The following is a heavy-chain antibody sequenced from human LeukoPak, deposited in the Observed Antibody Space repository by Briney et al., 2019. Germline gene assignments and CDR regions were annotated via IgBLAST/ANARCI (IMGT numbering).Heavy chain of an antibody. CDR3: ARDGEGVRYSSGWLEFDY. CDR2: INPSGGST. J-gene: IGHJ4*02. Sequence: ASVKVSCKASGYTFTSYYMHWVRQAPGQGLEWMGIINPSGGSTSYAQKFQGRVTMTRDTSTSTVYMELSSLRSEDTAVYYCARDGEGVRYSSGWLEFDYWGQGTLVTVSS. D-gene: IGHD6-19*01. CDR1: GYTFTSYY. V-gene: IGHV1-46*01.